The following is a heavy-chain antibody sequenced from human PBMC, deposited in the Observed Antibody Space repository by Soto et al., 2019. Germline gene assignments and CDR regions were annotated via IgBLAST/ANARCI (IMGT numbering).Heavy chain of an antibody. J-gene: IGHJ6*02. CDR1: GFTFSSYA. Sequence: QVQLVESGGGVVQPGRSLRLSCAASGFTFSSYAMHWVRQAPGKGLEWVAVISYDGSNIYYADSVKGRFTISRDNSNNRLYLQMNSLRVEYTALYYCAGESDYGSGAVWGQGTTVTVSS. CDR2: ISYDGSNI. D-gene: IGHD3-10*01. V-gene: IGHV3-30-3*01. CDR3: AGESDYGSGAV.